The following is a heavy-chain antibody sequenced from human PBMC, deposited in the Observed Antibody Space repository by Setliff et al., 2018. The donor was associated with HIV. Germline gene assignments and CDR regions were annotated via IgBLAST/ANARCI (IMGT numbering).Heavy chain of an antibody. V-gene: IGHV4-39*07. J-gene: IGHJ4*02. CDR2: LSSKGQA. CDR1: GGSISRSTHH. D-gene: IGHD2-21*01. Sequence: PSETLSLICTVSGGSISRSTHHWAWIRQPPGKGLEWIGALSSKGQAYYNPSLKSRVAISIDSSKNLFSLRLDSLTAADTAVYYCAAQDLDLVKYYYMDYWGPGALVTVSS. CDR3: AAQDLDLVKYYYMDY.